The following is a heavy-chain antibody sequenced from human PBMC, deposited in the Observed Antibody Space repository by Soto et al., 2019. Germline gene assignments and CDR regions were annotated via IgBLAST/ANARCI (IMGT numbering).Heavy chain of an antibody. V-gene: IGHV3-23*01. CDR2: ISGSGGST. Sequence: GGSLRLSCAASGFTFSSYAMSWVRQAPGKGLEWVSAISGSGGSTYYADSVKGRFTISRDNSKNTLYLQMNSLRAEDTAVYYCAKAMGTYYYDSSGYYWPHDAFDIWGQGTVVTVSS. D-gene: IGHD3-22*01. J-gene: IGHJ3*02. CDR3: AKAMGTYYYDSSGYYWPHDAFDI. CDR1: GFTFSSYA.